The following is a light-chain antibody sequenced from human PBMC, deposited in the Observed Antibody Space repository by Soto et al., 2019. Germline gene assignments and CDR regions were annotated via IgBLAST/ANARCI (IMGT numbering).Light chain of an antibody. Sequence: EIVMTQSPATLSVSPGEGVTLSCRASERLTTNLAWYQQSPGRAPRLLIYGTYTRATGIPTRFSGSGTGTEFTLTISSLESEDFAVYYCQQYNKWPRTFGGGTKVDIK. V-gene: IGKV3D-15*01. CDR2: GTY. J-gene: IGKJ4*01. CDR1: ERLTTN. CDR3: QQYNKWPRT.